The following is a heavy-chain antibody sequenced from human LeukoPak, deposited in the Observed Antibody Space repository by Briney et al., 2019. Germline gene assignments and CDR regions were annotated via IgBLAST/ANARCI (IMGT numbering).Heavy chain of an antibody. Sequence: ASVKVSCKASGYTFTGYYMHWVPQAPGQGLEWMGRINPNSGGTNYAQKFQGRVTMTRDTSISTAYMELSRLRSDDTAVYYCARALGRYYDFDYWGQGTLVTVSS. D-gene: IGHD1-26*01. V-gene: IGHV1-2*06. CDR3: ARALGRYYDFDY. J-gene: IGHJ4*02. CDR1: GYTFTGYY. CDR2: INPNSGGT.